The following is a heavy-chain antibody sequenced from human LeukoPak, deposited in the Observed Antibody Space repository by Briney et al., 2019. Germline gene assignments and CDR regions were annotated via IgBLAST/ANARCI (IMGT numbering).Heavy chain of an antibody. V-gene: IGHV3-53*01. CDR3: ARGVPAAMRYYYYYMDV. J-gene: IGHJ6*03. CDR2: IYSGGST. Sequence: PGGSLRLSCAASGFTVSSNYMSWVRQAPGKGLEWVSVIYSGGSTYYADSVKGRFTISRDNSKNTLYLQMNSLRVEDTAVYYCARGVPAAMRYYYYYMDVWGKGTTVTVSS. D-gene: IGHD2-2*01. CDR1: GFTVSSNY.